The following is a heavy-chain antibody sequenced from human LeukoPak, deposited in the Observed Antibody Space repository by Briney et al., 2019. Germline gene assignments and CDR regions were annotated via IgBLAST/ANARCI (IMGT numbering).Heavy chain of an antibody. CDR3: ARAVFSSGYYTDPLVQYFFDY. D-gene: IGHD3-3*01. CDR1: RVSLGNYY. CDR2: ISSSGNS. Sequence: SETLSLTCTVTRVSLGNYYWTWIRQPPGKGLEWIGYISSSGNSNYNPSLKSRVTMSVDTSKNRFSLRLSSVTAADTAIYYCARAVFSSGYYTDPLVQYFFDYWGQGTLITVSS. V-gene: IGHV4-59*08. J-gene: IGHJ4*02.